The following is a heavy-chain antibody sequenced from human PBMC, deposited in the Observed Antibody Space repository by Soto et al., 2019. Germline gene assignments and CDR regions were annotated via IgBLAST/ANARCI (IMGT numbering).Heavy chain of an antibody. D-gene: IGHD3-22*01. Sequence: PSETLSLTCTVSGVSISYFYWSWIRQPPGKGLEWIGSIYYSGSTYYNPSLKSRVTISVDTSKNQFSLKLSSVTAADTAVYYCARHEFRSYYDSSGYYGHWGQGTLVTVSS. CDR3: ARHEFRSYYDSSGYYGH. V-gene: IGHV4-59*05. CDR1: GVSISYFY. J-gene: IGHJ4*02. CDR2: IYYSGST.